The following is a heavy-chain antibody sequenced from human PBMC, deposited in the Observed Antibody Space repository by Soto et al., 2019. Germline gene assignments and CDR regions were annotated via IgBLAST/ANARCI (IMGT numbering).Heavy chain of an antibody. Sequence: SETLSLTCAVYGGSFSGYYWSWIRQPPGKGLEWIGEINHSGSTNYNPSLKSRVTISVDTSKNQFSLKMSSVTAADTAVYYCGRGGETGTTISGYGMDVWGRGTTVTVSS. CDR1: GGSFSGYY. J-gene: IGHJ6*02. CDR2: INHSGST. CDR3: GRGGETGTTISGYGMDV. V-gene: IGHV4-34*01. D-gene: IGHD1-7*01.